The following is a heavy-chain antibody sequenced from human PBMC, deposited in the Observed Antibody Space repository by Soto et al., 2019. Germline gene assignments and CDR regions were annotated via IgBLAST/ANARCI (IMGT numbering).Heavy chain of an antibody. CDR2: INHSGST. J-gene: IGHJ4*02. CDR3: ARKGIVVATSDY. V-gene: IGHV4-34*01. Sequence: SETLSLTCAVYGGSFSGYYWNWIRQPPGKGLEWIGEINHSGSTNYNPSLKSRVTISVDTSKNQFSLKLSSVTAADTAMYYCARKGIVVATSDYWGQGTLVTVSS. D-gene: IGHD3-22*01. CDR1: GGSFSGYY.